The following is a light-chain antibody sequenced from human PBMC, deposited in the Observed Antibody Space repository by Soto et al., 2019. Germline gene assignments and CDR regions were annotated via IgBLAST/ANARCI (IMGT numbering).Light chain of an antibody. J-gene: IGLJ3*02. Sequence: QSALTQPRSVSGSPGQSVTISWTGTNSDIGNYNYVSWYQQHPGKAPKVMIYDVSKRPSGVPDRFSGSKSGNTASLTISGLQAEDEADYYCCSYPGSHTWVFGGGTKLTVL. CDR1: NSDIGNYNY. CDR2: DVS. V-gene: IGLV2-11*01. CDR3: CSYPGSHTWV.